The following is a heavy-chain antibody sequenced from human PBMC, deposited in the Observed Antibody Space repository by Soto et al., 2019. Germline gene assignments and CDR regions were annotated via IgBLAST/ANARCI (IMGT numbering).Heavy chain of an antibody. CDR1: GFSLSTTGGG. J-gene: IGHJ4*02. CDR3: AHTNYYGSWFFDS. Sequence: QITLKESGPTLVKPTQTLTLTCTFSGFSLSTTGGGVGWIRQPPGQALEWLALSYWDADKRYSPSLKSRPTISKDTSKNQVVLTLSNMDPVDTATSFCAHTNYYGSWFFDSWGQGTLVTVSS. V-gene: IGHV2-5*02. D-gene: IGHD3-10*01. CDR2: SYWDADK.